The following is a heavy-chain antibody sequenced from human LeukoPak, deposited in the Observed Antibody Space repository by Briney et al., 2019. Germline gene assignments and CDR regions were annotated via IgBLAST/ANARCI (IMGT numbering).Heavy chain of an antibody. D-gene: IGHD4-17*01. Sequence: SETLSLTCAVSGYSISSGYYWGWIRPPPGKGLEWIGSIYHSGSTYYNPSLKSRVTISVDTSKSQFSLKLSSVTAADTAVYYCARTPTVTTRAGGFDYWGQGTLVTVSS. V-gene: IGHV4-38-2*01. CDR3: ARTPTVTTRAGGFDY. J-gene: IGHJ4*02. CDR1: GYSISSGYY. CDR2: IYHSGST.